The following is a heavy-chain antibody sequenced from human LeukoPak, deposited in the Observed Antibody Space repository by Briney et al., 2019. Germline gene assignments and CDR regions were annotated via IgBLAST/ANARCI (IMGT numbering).Heavy chain of an antibody. D-gene: IGHD2-15*01. J-gene: IGHJ1*01. Sequence: PSETLSLTCTVSGGSISDSYYYWGWNRQPRGKGLEWIGSLYYSGNTYYNPSLKTRVTISVDTSKNHFSLRLSSVTAADTAVYFCAGRLEDLRVVAGAAHNGAEYFQQWGHGTLVTVTS. CDR2: LYYSGNT. CDR1: GGSISDSYYY. V-gene: IGHV4-39*02. CDR3: AGRLEDLRVVAGAAHNGAEYFQQ.